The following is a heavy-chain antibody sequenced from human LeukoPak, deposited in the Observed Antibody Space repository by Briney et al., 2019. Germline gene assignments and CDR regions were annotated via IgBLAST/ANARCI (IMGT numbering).Heavy chain of an antibody. CDR2: ISYDGSNK. J-gene: IGHJ3*02. CDR1: GFTFSSYA. V-gene: IGHV3-30*01. D-gene: IGHD3-3*01. Sequence: PGGSLRLSCAASGFTFSSYAMHWVRQAPGKGLEWVAVISYDGSNKYYADPVKGRFTIPRDNSKNTLYLQMNSLRAEDTAVYYCARGGGIDFWSGYDAFDIWGQGTMVTVSS. CDR3: ARGGGIDFWSGYDAFDI.